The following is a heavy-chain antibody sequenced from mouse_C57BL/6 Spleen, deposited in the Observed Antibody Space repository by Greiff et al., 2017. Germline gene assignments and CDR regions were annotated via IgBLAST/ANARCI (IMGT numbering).Heavy chain of an antibody. Sequence: DVKLQESGPELVKPGASVKIPCKASGYTFTDYNMDWVKQSHGKSLEWIGDINPNNGGTIYNQKFKGKATLTVDKSSSTAYMELRSLTSEDTAVYYCARLRGISPTYFDYWGQGTTLTVSS. CDR2: INPNNGGT. J-gene: IGHJ2*01. CDR3: ARLRGISPTYFDY. V-gene: IGHV1-18*01. CDR1: GYTFTDYN. D-gene: IGHD2-10*01.